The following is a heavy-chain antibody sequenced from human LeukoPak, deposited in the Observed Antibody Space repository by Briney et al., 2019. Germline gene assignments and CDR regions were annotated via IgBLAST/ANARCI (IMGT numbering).Heavy chain of an antibody. D-gene: IGHD2-15*01. CDR3: ARFRVAAATTGFDY. V-gene: IGHV3-21*01. J-gene: IGHJ4*02. Sequence: GGSLRLSCAASGFTFSSFTMNWVRQAPGKGLEWVSSISSTSTYIHYADSVKGRFTISRDNAKNTLYLQMNSLRAEDTAVYYCARFRVAAATTGFDYWGQGTLVTVSS. CDR1: GFTFSSFT. CDR2: ISSTSTYI.